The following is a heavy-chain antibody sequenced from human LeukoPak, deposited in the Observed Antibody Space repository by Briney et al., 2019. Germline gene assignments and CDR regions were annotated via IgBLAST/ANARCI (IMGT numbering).Heavy chain of an antibody. CDR2: IYYSGST. Sequence: SETLSLTCTVSGGTISSYYRSWIRQPPGKGLEWIGYIYYSGSTNYNPSLKSRVTISVDTSKNQFSLKLSSVTAADTAVYYCASSYYDFWSGYDYYYYYYMDVWGKGTTVTVSS. V-gene: IGHV4-59*01. D-gene: IGHD3-3*01. J-gene: IGHJ6*03. CDR1: GGTISSYY. CDR3: ASSYYDFWSGYDYYYYYYMDV.